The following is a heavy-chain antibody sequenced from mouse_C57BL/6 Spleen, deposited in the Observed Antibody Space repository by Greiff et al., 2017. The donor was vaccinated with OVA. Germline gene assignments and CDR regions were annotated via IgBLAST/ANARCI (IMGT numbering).Heavy chain of an antibody. CDR3: ARDPYYGGAMGY. CDR2: ISDGGSYT. CDR1: GFTFSSYA. D-gene: IGHD2-10*01. V-gene: IGHV5-4*01. Sequence: DVMLVESGGGLVKPGGSLKLSCAASGFTFSSYAMSWVRQTPEKRLEWVATISDGGSYTYYPDNVKGRFTISRDKAKNNRYLQLSHLKSEDTAMYYCARDPYYGGAMGYWGQGTSVTVSS. J-gene: IGHJ4*01.